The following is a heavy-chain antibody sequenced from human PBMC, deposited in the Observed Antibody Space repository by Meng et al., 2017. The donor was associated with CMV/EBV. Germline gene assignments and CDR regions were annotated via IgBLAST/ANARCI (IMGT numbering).Heavy chain of an antibody. CDR3: PRDPYPSYDFWSGPNPKYYYYGMDV. V-gene: IGHV4-61*01. CDR2: IYYSGST. D-gene: IGHD3-3*01. Sequence: SETLPLTCTVSGGSVSSGSYYWSWTRQPPGKGLEWIGYIYYSGSTNYNPSLKSRVTISVDTSKNQFSLKLSSVTAADTAVYYCPRDPYPSYDFWSGPNPKYYYYGMDVWGQGTTVTVSS. J-gene: IGHJ6*02. CDR1: GGSVSSGSYY.